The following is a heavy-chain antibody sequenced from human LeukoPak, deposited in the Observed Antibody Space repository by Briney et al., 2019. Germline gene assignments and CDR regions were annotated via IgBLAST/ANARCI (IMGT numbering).Heavy chain of an antibody. J-gene: IGHJ5*02. D-gene: IGHD3-22*01. V-gene: IGHV3-74*01. Sequence: GGSLRLSCAASGFTFNSFWMHWVRQAPGKGLVWVSRISSDGSSTNYADSVRGRFTISRDNAKNTLYLQMNSLGAEDTAVYYCTSSIRPSRGYYPTLDLWGQGTLVTVSS. CDR1: GFTFNSFW. CDR2: ISSDGSST. CDR3: TSSIRPSRGYYPTLDL.